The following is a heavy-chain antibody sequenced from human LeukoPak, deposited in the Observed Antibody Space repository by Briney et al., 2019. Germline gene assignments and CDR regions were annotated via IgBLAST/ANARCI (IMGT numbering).Heavy chain of an antibody. V-gene: IGHV4-34*01. J-gene: IGHJ6*03. CDR2: IHHSGST. D-gene: IGHD4-17*01. CDR3: ARDLNGDYYYYYYMDV. Sequence: SETLSLTCAVYVGSFSGYYWSWIRQPPGKGLEWIGEIHHSGSTNYNPSLKSRVTISVDTSKNQFSLQLNSVTPEDTAVYYCARDLNGDYYYYYYMDVWGKGTTVTISS. CDR1: VGSFSGYY.